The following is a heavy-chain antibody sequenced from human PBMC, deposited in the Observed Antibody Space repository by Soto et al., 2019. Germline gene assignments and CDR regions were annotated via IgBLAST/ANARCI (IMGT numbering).Heavy chain of an antibody. D-gene: IGHD4-4*01. CDR2: IYYSGST. CDR3: AREGDYSNYGNNWFDP. Sequence: LSLTCTVSGGSISSGDYYWSWIRQPPGKGLEWIGYIYYSGSTYYNPSLKSRVTISVDTSKNQFSLKLSSVTAADTAVYYCAREGDYSNYGNNWFDPWGQGTLVTVSS. J-gene: IGHJ5*02. CDR1: GGSISSGDYY. V-gene: IGHV4-30-4*01.